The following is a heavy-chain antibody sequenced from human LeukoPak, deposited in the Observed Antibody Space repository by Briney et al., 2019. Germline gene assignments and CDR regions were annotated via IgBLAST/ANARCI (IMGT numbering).Heavy chain of an antibody. Sequence: TPGGSLRLSCAASGFTFSTYAMNWVRQAPGKGLEWIGYVYYSGSTDYSPSLTNRLTISADTSKNQFSLKLNSVTPADTAVYYCASHRRSHGSEYWGQGTLVTVSS. J-gene: IGHJ4*02. D-gene: IGHD3-10*01. CDR1: GFTFSTYA. CDR3: ASHRRSHGSEY. V-gene: IGHV4-59*01. CDR2: VYYSGST.